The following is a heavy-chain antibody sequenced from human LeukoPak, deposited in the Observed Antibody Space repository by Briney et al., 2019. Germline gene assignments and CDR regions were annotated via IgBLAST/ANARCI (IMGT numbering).Heavy chain of an antibody. CDR1: GYTFTSYD. CDR3: ARGRYYNSSGYYYYYYGMDV. Sequence: GASVKVSCKASGYTFTSYDINWVRQATGQGLEWMGWMNPNSGNTGYAQKFQGRVTMTRNTSISTAYMGLSSLRSEDTAVYYCARGRYYNSSGYYYYYYGMDVWGQGTTVTVSS. CDR2: MNPNSGNT. J-gene: IGHJ6*02. D-gene: IGHD3-22*01. V-gene: IGHV1-8*01.